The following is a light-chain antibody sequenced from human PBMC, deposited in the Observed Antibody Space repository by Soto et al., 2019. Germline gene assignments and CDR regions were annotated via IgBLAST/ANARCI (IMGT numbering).Light chain of an antibody. CDR3: SSYTTSTTLVV. V-gene: IGLV2-14*01. Sequence: QSALTQPASVSGSPGQSITISCTGTSSDVGGYAYVSWYQQYPGKAPKLVIYEVSHRPSGVSDRFSGSKSGNTASLTISGLQAEDEADYYCSSYTTSTTLVVFGGGTKLIVL. J-gene: IGLJ3*02. CDR2: EVS. CDR1: SSDVGGYAY.